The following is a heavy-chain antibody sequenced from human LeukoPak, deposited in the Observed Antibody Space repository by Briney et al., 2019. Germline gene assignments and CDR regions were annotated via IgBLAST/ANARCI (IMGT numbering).Heavy chain of an antibody. CDR1: GGSIRSYY. CDR3: ARAPGMDV. J-gene: IGHJ6*02. V-gene: IGHV4-59*01. Sequence: PSETLSLTCTVSGGSIRSYYWSWIRQPPGEGLEWIGYIYYSGSTNYNPSLKSRVTISVDTSKNQFSLKLSSVTAADTAVYYCARAPGMDVWGQGTTVTVSS. CDR2: IYYSGST.